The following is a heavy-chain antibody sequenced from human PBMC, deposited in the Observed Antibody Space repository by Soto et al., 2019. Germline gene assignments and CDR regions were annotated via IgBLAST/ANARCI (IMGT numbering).Heavy chain of an antibody. CDR1: GFTFSSYA. J-gene: IGHJ4*02. CDR2: ISGSGGST. Sequence: LSLTCAASGFTFSSYAMSWVRQAPGKGLEWVSAISGSGGSTYYADSVKGRFTISRDNSKNTLYLQMNSLRAEDTAVYYCAKVDDFWSGYYDYWGQGTLVTVSS. CDR3: AKVDDFWSGYYDY. D-gene: IGHD3-3*01. V-gene: IGHV3-23*01.